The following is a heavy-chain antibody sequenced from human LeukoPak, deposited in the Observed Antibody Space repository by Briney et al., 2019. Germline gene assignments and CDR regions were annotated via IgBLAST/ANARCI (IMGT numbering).Heavy chain of an antibody. Sequence: SETLSLTCTVSGGSISSSNYYWAWIRQPPGKGLEWIATIYYAGATQYNPSLKSRVTISVDTSKNQFSLKLTSVTAADTAVYYCARQSFAPFQVGPETPIESWGQGTLVTDSS. V-gene: IGHV4-39*01. CDR3: ARQSFAPFQVGPETPIES. CDR1: GGSISSSNYY. CDR2: IYYAGAT. D-gene: IGHD1-26*01. J-gene: IGHJ4*02.